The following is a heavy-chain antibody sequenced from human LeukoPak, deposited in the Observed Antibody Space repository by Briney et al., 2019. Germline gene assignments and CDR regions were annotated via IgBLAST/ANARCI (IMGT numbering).Heavy chain of an antibody. J-gene: IGHJ4*02. CDR2: IYYSGST. CDR1: GGSISSSSYY. CDR3: ARGLAIFGPVKVGY. D-gene: IGHD3-3*01. Sequence: PSETLSLTCTVSGGSISSSSYYWGWIRQPPGKGLEWIGSIYYSGSTYYNPSLKSRVTISVDTSKNQFSLKLSSVTVADTAVYYCARGLAIFGPVKVGYWGQGTLVTVSS. V-gene: IGHV4-39*07.